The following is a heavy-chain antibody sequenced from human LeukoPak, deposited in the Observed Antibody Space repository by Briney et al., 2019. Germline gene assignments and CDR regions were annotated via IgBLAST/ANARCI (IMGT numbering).Heavy chain of an antibody. CDR2: INSDGSST. D-gene: IGHD2-21*01. CDR1: GCTFSRYW. J-gene: IGHJ5*02. CDR3: ARTNSGGFDP. Sequence: GGSLRLSCAASGCTFSRYWMHWARHAPGKGLVWVSHINSDGSSTNYADSVKGRFTISRDNAKNTVYLQMNSLRAEDTAVYYCARTNSGGFDPWGQGTLVTVSS. V-gene: IGHV3-74*01.